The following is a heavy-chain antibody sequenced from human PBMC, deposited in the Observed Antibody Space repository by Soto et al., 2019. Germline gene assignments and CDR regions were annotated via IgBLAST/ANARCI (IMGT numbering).Heavy chain of an antibody. CDR2: IYPADSDT. CDR1: GYNFPSYW. J-gene: IGHJ6*02. V-gene: IGHV5-51*01. D-gene: IGHD4-4*01. CDR3: ARPYSKSAPHYCGMDV. Sequence: PGESLKISCAASGYNFPSYWIAWVRQLNGKGLEWMGIIYPADSDTRYSPSFQGQVTISVDKSINTAYLQWSSLKASDTAMYYCARPYSKSAPHYCGMDVWGQGTPVTVSS.